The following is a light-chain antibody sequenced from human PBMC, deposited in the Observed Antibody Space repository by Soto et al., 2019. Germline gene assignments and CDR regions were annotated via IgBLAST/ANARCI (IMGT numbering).Light chain of an antibody. CDR3: QHYHNFPRT. CDR1: ETISAD. CDR2: AAS. J-gene: IGKJ2*01. Sequence: ISMTQSPPTLSESPGGRVTLSCEASETISADLAWYHHRPGQAPRLLIYAASTRAPGVPARFSGSGSGTDFTLAIANLQPEDFGLYYCQHYHNFPRTFGQGTKLEIK. V-gene: IGKV3-15*01.